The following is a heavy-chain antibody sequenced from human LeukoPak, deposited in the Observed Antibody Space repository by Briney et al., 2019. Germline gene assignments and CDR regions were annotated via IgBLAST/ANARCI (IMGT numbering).Heavy chain of an antibody. CDR2: INPNSGGT. J-gene: IGHJ4*02. CDR3: ARESPPYYDFWSGYRYYFDY. V-gene: IGHV1-2*02. D-gene: IGHD3-3*01. Sequence: GASVKVSCNASGYTFTGYYIHWVRQAPGQGLEWMGWINPNSGGTNYAQKFQGRVTMTRDTSISTAYMELSRLRSDDTAVYYCARESPPYYDFWSGYRYYFDYWGQGTLVTVSS. CDR1: GYTFTGYY.